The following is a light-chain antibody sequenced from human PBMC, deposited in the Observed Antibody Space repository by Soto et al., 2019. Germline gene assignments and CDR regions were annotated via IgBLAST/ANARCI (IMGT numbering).Light chain of an antibody. CDR2: DAS. J-gene: IGKJ1*01. CDR3: HQDATLGT. Sequence: EIVLTQSPGTLSLSPGERATLSCRASQSVSSSRLAWYQQKPGQAPRLLIYDASIRATGIPDRFSGSGSGADLTLTITRLEPEEFAVYFCHQDATLGTFGQGTKVEV. V-gene: IGKV3-20*01. CDR1: QSVSSSR.